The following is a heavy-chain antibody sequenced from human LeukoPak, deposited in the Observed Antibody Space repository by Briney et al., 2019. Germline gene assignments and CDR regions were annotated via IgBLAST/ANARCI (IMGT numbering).Heavy chain of an antibody. J-gene: IGHJ3*02. D-gene: IGHD2-21*01. Sequence: GRSLRLSCAASGFTFSSYAMHWVRQAPGKGLEWVAVISYDGSNKYYADSVKGRFTISRDNSKNTLYLQMNSLRAEDTAVYYCAIAIVVVDAFDIWGRGTMVTVSS. V-gene: IGHV3-30*04. CDR1: GFTFSSYA. CDR2: ISYDGSNK. CDR3: AIAIVVVDAFDI.